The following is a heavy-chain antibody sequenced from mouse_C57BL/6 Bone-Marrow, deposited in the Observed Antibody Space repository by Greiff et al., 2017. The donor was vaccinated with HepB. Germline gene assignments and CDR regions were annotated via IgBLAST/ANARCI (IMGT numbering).Heavy chain of an antibody. CDR2: IYPGDGDT. V-gene: IGHV1-82*01. Sequence: VKLVESGPELVKPGASVKISCKASGYAFSSSWMNWVKQRPGKGLEWIGRIYPGDGDTNYNGKFKGKATLTADKSSSTAYMQLSSLTSEDSAVYFCAKNSCYYYGSSYHWYFDVWGTGTTVTVSS. D-gene: IGHD1-1*01. CDR1: GYAFSSSW. J-gene: IGHJ1*03. CDR3: AKNSCYYYGSSYHWYFDV.